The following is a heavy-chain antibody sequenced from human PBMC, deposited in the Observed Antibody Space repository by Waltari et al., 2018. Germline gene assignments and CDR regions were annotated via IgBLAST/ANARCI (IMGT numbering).Heavy chain of an antibody. CDR2: IKQDGSEK. CDR1: GFTFSSYW. J-gene: IGHJ3*02. Sequence: EVQLVESGGGLVQPGGSLRLSCAASGFTFSSYWMSGVRQAPGKGLEWVANIKQDGSEKYYVDSVKGRFTISRDNAKNSLYLQMNSLRAEDTAVYYCARGSVSGSYSDFGAFDIWGQGTMVTVSS. CDR3: ARGSVSGSYSDFGAFDI. V-gene: IGHV3-7*01. D-gene: IGHD1-26*01.